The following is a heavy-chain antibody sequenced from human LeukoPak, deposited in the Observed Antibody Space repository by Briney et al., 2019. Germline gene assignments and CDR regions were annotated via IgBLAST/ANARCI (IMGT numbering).Heavy chain of an antibody. CDR3: ARGSITIFGVVTDAEDDAFDI. CDR1: GFTFSSYS. Sequence: PGGSLRLSCAASGFTFSSYSMNWVRQAPGKGLEWVSYISSSSSTIYYADSVKGRFTISRDNAKNSLYLQMNSLRAEDTAVYYCARGSITIFGVVTDAEDDAFDIWGQGTMVTVSS. V-gene: IGHV3-48*04. D-gene: IGHD3-3*01. J-gene: IGHJ3*02. CDR2: ISSSSSTI.